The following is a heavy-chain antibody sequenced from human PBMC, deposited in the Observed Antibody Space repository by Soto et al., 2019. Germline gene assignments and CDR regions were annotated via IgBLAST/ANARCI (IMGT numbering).Heavy chain of an antibody. D-gene: IGHD2-2*01. CDR1: GFTFSNYA. V-gene: IGHV3-30*04. CDR3: ARDRRYCSSTICYPLNAFGI. J-gene: IGHJ3*02. CDR2: ISYDGSNK. Sequence: GGSLRLSCAASGFTFSNYAMHWVRQAPGKGLEWVTVISYDGSNKYYADSVEGRFTISRDNSRNTLYLQMNSLRAEDTAAYYCARDRRYCSSTICYPLNAFGIWGQGTMVTVSS.